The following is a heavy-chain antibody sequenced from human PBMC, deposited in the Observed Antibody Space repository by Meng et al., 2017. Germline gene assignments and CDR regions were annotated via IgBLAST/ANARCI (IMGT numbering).Heavy chain of an antibody. J-gene: IGHJ5*02. D-gene: IGHD6-6*01. CDR1: GGSFSGYY. CDR2: INHSGST. Sequence: GSLRLSCAVYGGSFSGYYWSWIRQPPGKGLEWIGEINHSGSTNYNPSLKSRVTISVDTSKNQFSLKLSSVTAADTAVYYCARGRIAARRGWFDPWGQGTLVTVSS. CDR3: ARGRIAARRGWFDP. V-gene: IGHV4-34*01.